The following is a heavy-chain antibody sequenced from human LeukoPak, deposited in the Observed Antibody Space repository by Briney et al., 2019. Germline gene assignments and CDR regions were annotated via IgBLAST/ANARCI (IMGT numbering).Heavy chain of an antibody. CDR1: GYTFTGYY. Sequence: GASVKVSCKASGYTFTGYYMHWVRQAPGQGLEWMGWISAYNGNTNYAQKLQGRVTMTTDTSTSTAYMELRSLRSDDTAVYYCARDLVFWGSGSYFSPPQDYWGQGTLVTVSS. CDR3: ARDLVFWGSGSYFSPPQDY. D-gene: IGHD3-10*01. CDR2: ISAYNGNT. V-gene: IGHV1-18*04. J-gene: IGHJ4*02.